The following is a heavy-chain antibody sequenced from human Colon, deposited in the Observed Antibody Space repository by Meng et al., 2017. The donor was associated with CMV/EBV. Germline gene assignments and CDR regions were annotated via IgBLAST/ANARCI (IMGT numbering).Heavy chain of an antibody. CDR2: IYFGGSDI. D-gene: IGHD1-26*01. CDR1: EYNFTNYW. V-gene: IGHV5-51*01. Sequence: GESLKISCKASEYNFTNYWIGWVRQMPGKGLEWMGIIYFGGSDIRYSPSFRGQVTISADKFISTAYLQWSSLKASDTAIYYCARHSGSFHRDYYRGMDVWGQGTTVTVSS. CDR3: ARHSGSFHRDYYRGMDV. J-gene: IGHJ6*02.